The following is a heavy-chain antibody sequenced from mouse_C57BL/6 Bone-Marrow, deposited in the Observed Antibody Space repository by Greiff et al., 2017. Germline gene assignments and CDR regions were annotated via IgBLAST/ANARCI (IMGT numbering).Heavy chain of an antibody. CDR2: ISDGGSYT. CDR3: ERGYEYAEDYAFDY. CDR1: GFTFSSYA. V-gene: IGHV5-4*01. J-gene: IGHJ4*01. D-gene: IGHD2-4*01. Sequence: EVHLVESGGGLVKPGGSLKLSCAASGFTFSSYAMSWVRQTPEKRLEWVATISDGGSYTYYPDNVKGRFTNSRDNAKNNLYLQMSNLKSEDTAMYYCERGYEYAEDYAFDYWGQGTSVTVSS.